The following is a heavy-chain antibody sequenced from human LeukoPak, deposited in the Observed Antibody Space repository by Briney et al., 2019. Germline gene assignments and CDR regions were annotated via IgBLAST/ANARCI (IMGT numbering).Heavy chain of an antibody. J-gene: IGHJ4*02. CDR2: IKQDGSEK. CDR1: GLTFSRYW. Sequence: GGSLRLSCAASGLTFSRYWMSWVRQAPGKGLEWVANIKQDGSEKYYVDSVKGRFTISRDNAKNSLYLQMNSLRAEDTAVYYCARDGGSAYDYWGQGALVTVSS. CDR3: ARDGGSAYDY. V-gene: IGHV3-7*01. D-gene: IGHD3-10*01.